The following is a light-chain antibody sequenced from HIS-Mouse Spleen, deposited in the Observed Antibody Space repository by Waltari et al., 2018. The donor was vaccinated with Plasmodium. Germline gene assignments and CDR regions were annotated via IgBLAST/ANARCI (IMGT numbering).Light chain of an antibody. CDR3: QQYGSSPYT. V-gene: IGKV3-20*01. Sequence: IVLTQSPGTLSLPPGERATLSCRASQSVSSSYLAWYQQNPGQAPRLLIYGASSRATGIPDRFSGSGSGTDFTLTISRLEPEDFAVYYCQQYGSSPYTFGQGTKLEIK. CDR2: GAS. CDR1: QSVSSSY. J-gene: IGKJ2*01.